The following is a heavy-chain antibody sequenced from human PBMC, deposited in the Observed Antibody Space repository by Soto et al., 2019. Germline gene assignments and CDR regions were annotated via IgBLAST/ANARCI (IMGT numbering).Heavy chain of an antibody. CDR3: ARGDYGTGGYPFPYFDY. CDR2: INPDSGAT. Sequence: HEHLVQSRAEVKRPGASLKVSCKASGYSFTGYYIHWVRQAPGQGLEWMGWINPDSGATNYAQNFQGRVTLTSDTSISTASRDLTSLTSDDTAVYYCARGDYGTGGYPFPYFDYWGQGTLVIVSS. CDR1: GYSFTGYY. J-gene: IGHJ4*02. V-gene: IGHV1-2*02. D-gene: IGHD2-8*02.